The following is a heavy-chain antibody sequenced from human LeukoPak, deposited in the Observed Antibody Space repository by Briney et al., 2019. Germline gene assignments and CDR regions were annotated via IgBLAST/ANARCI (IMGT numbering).Heavy chain of an antibody. V-gene: IGHV4-59*01. J-gene: IGHJ6*02. CDR1: GGSITTYY. CDR2: INYRGST. CDR3: ARAQLNLLVDFGMDV. D-gene: IGHD1-1*01. Sequence: SETLSLTCTVSGGSITTYYWTCIRQPPGKGLEWIGYINYRGSTNYNPSLKSRVTISVDTSKNQFSLKLSSVTAADTAVYYCARAQLNLLVDFGMDVWGQGTTVTVSS.